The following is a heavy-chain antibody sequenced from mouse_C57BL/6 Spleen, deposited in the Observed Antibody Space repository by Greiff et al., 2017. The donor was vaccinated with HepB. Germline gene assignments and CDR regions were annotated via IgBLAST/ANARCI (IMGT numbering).Heavy chain of an antibody. V-gene: IGHV1-4*01. D-gene: IGHD2-1*01. Sequence: VQGVESGAELARPGASVKMPCKASGYTFTSYTMHWVKQRPGQGLEWIGYINPSSGYTKYNQKFKDKATLTADKSSSTAYMQLSSLTSEDSAVYYCARGGGNYYYAMDYWGQGTSVTVSS. CDR1: GYTFTSYT. J-gene: IGHJ4*01. CDR3: ARGGGNYYYAMDY. CDR2: INPSSGYT.